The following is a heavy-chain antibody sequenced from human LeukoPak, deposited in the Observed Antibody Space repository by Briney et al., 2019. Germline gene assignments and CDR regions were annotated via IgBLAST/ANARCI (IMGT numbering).Heavy chain of an antibody. D-gene: IGHD3-9*01. CDR2: MYHSGST. V-gene: IGHV4-4*02. CDR1: GGSISSNNW. J-gene: IGHJ3*02. Sequence: SETLSLTCAVSGGSISSNNWWSWVRQAPGKGLEWIGEMYHSGSTNYNPSLKSRVTISVDKSNNQFSLSLTSVTAADTAVYYCARVDYDILTGPDAFDIWGQGTMVTVSS. CDR3: ARVDYDILTGPDAFDI.